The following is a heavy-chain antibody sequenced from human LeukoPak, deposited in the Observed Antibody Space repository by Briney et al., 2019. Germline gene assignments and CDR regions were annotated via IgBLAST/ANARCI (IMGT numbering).Heavy chain of an antibody. Sequence: SETLSLTCAVYGGSFSGYYWSWIRQPPGKGLEWIGEINHSGSTNYNPSLKSRVTISVDTSKNQFSLKLSSVTAADTAVYYCARGYSYGYSVDYWGQGTLVTVSS. J-gene: IGHJ4*02. CDR2: INHSGST. V-gene: IGHV4-34*01. CDR1: GGSFSGYY. D-gene: IGHD5-18*01. CDR3: ARGYSYGYSVDY.